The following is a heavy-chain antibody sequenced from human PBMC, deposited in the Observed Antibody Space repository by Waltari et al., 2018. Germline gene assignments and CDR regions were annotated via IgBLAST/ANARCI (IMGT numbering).Heavy chain of an antibody. Sequence: QVQLVVSVGGVVQPGRCLRLSCAASEFTFSSYTMHWVRQAPGKGLEWVAVISYNERNIYYVDSVKGRFTISRDNSKKTLYLQMNSLRTEDTAVYYCARDYCDRTYCHGMDVWGRGTAVTVSS. CDR3: ARDYCDRTYCHGMDV. J-gene: IGHJ6*02. D-gene: IGHD3-22*01. CDR1: EFTFSSYT. CDR2: ISYNERNI. V-gene: IGHV3-30*04.